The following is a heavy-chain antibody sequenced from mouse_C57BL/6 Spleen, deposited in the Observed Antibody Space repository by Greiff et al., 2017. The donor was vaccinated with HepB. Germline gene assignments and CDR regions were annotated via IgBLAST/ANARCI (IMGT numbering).Heavy chain of an antibody. CDR3: ARSYDYGAFAY. D-gene: IGHD2-4*01. CDR1: GYTFTSYW. J-gene: IGHJ3*01. V-gene: IGHV1-69*01. CDR2: IDPSDSYT. Sequence: QVQLQQSGAELVMPGASVKLSCKASGYTFTSYWMHWVKQRPGQGLEWIGEIDPSDSYTNYNQKFKGKSTLTVDKSSSTAYMQLSSLTSEDSAVYYCARSYDYGAFAYWGQGTLVTVSA.